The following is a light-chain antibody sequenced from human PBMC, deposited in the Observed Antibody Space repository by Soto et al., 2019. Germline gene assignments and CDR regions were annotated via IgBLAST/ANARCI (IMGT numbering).Light chain of an antibody. CDR1: SSDVGSYNL. Sequence: QSALTQPASVSGSPGQSITISCTGTSSDVGSYNLVSWYQQHPGKAPKVMIYEVSKWPSGVPNRFSGSKSGNTASLTISGLQAEEEADYYCCSYAGSSTYVFGTGTKVTVL. V-gene: IGLV2-23*02. CDR3: CSYAGSSTYV. J-gene: IGLJ1*01. CDR2: EVS.